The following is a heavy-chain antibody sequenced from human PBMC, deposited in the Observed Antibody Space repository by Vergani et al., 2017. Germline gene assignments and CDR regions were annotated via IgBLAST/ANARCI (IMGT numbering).Heavy chain of an antibody. CDR1: GGTFSSYA. CDR3: ARPRRDGYNYYYYYGMDV. Sequence: QVQLVQSGAEVKKPGSSVKVSCKASGGTFSSYAISWVRQAPGQGLEWMGGIIPIFGTANYAQKFQCRVTITADEFTSTAYMELSSLRSEDTAVYYCARPRRDGYNYYYYYGMDVWGQGTTVTVSS. J-gene: IGHJ6*02. V-gene: IGHV1-69*12. D-gene: IGHD5-24*01. CDR2: IIPIFGTA.